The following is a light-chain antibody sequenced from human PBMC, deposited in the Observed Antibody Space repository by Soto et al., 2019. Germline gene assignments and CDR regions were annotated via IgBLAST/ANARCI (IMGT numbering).Light chain of an antibody. CDR3: QQYNNWPIT. CDR2: GAS. V-gene: IGKV3-15*01. Sequence: ETVMTQSPATLSVSPGERATFSCRASQSINTNLAWFQLKPGQAPRLLIYGASIRAAGIPARFSGSGSGTEFSLTISSLQSEDFGVFFCQQYNNWPITFGQGTRLEI. CDR1: QSINTN. J-gene: IGKJ5*01.